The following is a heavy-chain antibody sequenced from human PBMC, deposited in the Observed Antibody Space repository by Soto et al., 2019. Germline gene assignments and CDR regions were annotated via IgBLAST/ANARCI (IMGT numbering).Heavy chain of an antibody. CDR3: ARVLGNDAFDI. V-gene: IGHV4-59*12. Sequence: PSETLSLTCTVSGGSISSYYWSWIRQPPGKGLEWIGYIYHSGSTYYNPSLKSRVTISVDKSKNQFSLKLSSVTAADTAVYYCARVLGNDAFDIWGQGTMVTVSS. D-gene: IGHD3-3*02. J-gene: IGHJ3*02. CDR1: GGSISSYY. CDR2: IYHSGST.